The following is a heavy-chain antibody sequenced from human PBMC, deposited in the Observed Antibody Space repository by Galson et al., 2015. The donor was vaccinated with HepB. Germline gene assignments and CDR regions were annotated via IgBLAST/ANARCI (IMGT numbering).Heavy chain of an antibody. CDR2: IYYSGST. CDR3: ARDSRGHGGNGNYYYYGMDV. Sequence: ETLSLTCTVSGGAISSYYWSWIRQPPGKGLEWIGYIYYSGSTNYHPSLKSRVTISVDTSKNQFSLKLSSVTAADTAVYSCARDSRGHGGNGNYYYYGMDVWGQGTTVTVSS. D-gene: IGHD4-23*01. J-gene: IGHJ6*02. CDR1: GGAISSYY. V-gene: IGHV4-59*01.